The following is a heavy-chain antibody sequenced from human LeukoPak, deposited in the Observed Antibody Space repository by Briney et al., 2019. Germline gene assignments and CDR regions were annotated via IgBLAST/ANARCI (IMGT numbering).Heavy chain of an antibody. CDR2: IYYSGST. D-gene: IGHD3-10*01. V-gene: IGHV4-39*01. J-gene: IGHJ4*02. CDR3: ASFYGSGSPPRFDY. Sequence: PSETLSLTCTVSGGSISSSSYYWGWIRQPPGKGLEWIGSIYYSGSTYYNPSLKSRVTISVDTSKNQFSLKLSSVTAADTAVYYCASFYGSGSPPRFDYWGQGTLATVSS. CDR1: GGSISSSSYY.